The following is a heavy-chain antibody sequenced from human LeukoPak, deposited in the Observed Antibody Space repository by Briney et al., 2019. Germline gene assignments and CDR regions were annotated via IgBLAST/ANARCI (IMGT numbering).Heavy chain of an antibody. CDR1: GGSISSYY. V-gene: IGHV4-59*01. Sequence: PSETLSLTCTVSGGSISSYYWSWIRQPPGKGLEWIGYIHYSGSTYYNPSLTSRVTISVDTSKNQFSLKMSSVTAADTAVYFCARGGPPGYYYDYYMDVWGKGTTVTISS. CDR3: ARGGPPGYYYDYYMDV. J-gene: IGHJ6*03. CDR2: IHYSGST.